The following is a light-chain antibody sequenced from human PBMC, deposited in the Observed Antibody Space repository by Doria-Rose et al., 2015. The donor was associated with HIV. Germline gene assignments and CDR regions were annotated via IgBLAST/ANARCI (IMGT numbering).Light chain of an antibody. Sequence: DIVMAQSPGTLSLSPGERATLSCRASQSFSSTYLAWYQQKPGQDPSLLIYDGSTRDTGIPDRFSASWYGTYYTLTINRLEPEDFALYYCHQYGTSWTFGQGTKVEI. V-gene: IGKV3-20*01. J-gene: IGKJ1*01. CDR2: DGS. CDR3: HQYGTSWT. CDR1: QSFSSTY.